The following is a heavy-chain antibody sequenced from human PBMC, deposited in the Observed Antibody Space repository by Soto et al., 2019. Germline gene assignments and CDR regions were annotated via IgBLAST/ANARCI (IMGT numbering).Heavy chain of an antibody. J-gene: IGHJ4*02. CDR1: GASISSGDYY. D-gene: IGHD3-22*01. V-gene: IGHV4-30-4*01. CDR2: IYYSGRT. CDR3: ARASYDSSTYYLDY. Sequence: QVQLQESGPGLVKPSQTLSLTCTVSGASISSGDYYWTWIRQPPGKRLEWIGSIYYSGRTYYNPSLKSRVTIAVDTSNNQFSLKLSSVTAADTAVYYCARASYDSSTYYLDYWGQGTLVTVSS.